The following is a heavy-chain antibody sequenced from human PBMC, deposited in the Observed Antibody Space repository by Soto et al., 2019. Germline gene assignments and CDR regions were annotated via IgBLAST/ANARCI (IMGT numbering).Heavy chain of an antibody. CDR3: AREGQQLVGTLDY. CDR2: INAGNGNT. Sequence: QVQLVQSGAEVKKPGASVKVSCKASGYTFTSYAMHWERQAPGQRLEWMGWINAGNGNTKYSQKFQGRVTITRDTSASTAYMELSSLRSEDTAVYYCAREGQQLVGTLDYWGQGTLVTVSS. D-gene: IGHD6-13*01. J-gene: IGHJ4*02. CDR1: GYTFTSYA. V-gene: IGHV1-3*01.